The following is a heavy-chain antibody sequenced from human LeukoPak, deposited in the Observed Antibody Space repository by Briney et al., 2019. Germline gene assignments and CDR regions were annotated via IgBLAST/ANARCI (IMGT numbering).Heavy chain of an antibody. D-gene: IGHD3-22*01. CDR3: ARRAPYYYDSSGYYNYYYYMDV. J-gene: IGHJ6*03. V-gene: IGHV4-39*01. CDR2: IFYCGST. Sequence: SETLSLTCTVSGGSISSSSYYWGWIRQPPGKGLEWTGSIFYCGSTYYNPSLKTRFTISVHTSKNPFSLTLISVNAAATAVYYCARRAPYYYDSSGYYNYYYYMDVWGKGTTLTVSS. CDR1: GGSISSSSYY.